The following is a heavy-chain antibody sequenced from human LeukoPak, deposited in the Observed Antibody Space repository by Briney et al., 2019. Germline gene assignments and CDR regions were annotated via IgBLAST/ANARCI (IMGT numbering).Heavy chain of an antibody. V-gene: IGHV3-48*04. CDR2: INSRSSTI. Sequence: GGSLRLSCAASGFTFSTHDVNWVRQAPGKGLEWVSFINSRSSTIYYADSVKGRFTISRDNAKNSLYLQMNSLRAEDTAVYYCARDMVSEAGTRWGDYWGQGTLVTVSS. CDR1: GFTFSTHD. J-gene: IGHJ4*02. CDR3: ARDMVSEAGTRWGDY. D-gene: IGHD6-19*01.